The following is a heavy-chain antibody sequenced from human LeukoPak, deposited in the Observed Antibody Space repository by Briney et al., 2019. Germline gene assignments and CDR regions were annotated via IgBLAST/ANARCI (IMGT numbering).Heavy chain of an antibody. J-gene: IGHJ4*02. Sequence: SETLSLTCTVSGGSIINSAYYWGWIRQPPGKGLEWIGTIYYSGSTYSDPSLKSRLSISVDTSKNQFSLKLSSVTAADTSVYFCARLARPTSHDTSAYPDYWGQGTLVTVSS. V-gene: IGHV4-39*01. CDR1: GGSIINSAYY. D-gene: IGHD3-22*01. CDR3: ARLARPTSHDTSAYPDY. CDR2: IYYSGST.